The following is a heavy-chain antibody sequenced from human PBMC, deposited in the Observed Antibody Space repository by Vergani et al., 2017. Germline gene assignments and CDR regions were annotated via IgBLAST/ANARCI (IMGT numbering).Heavy chain of an antibody. Sequence: QVQLAESGGGRVQPGRSLRLSCAASGFSFSSHAIHWVRQAPGKGLEWVAVISNDGSKKYYADSVKGRFTISRDNSKNTLDLQMNSLRTQDTAVYYCARNGYDSSGYYTNFDYWGQGTLVTVSS. D-gene: IGHD3-22*01. J-gene: IGHJ4*02. CDR3: ARNGYDSSGYYTNFDY. V-gene: IGHV3-30*03. CDR1: GFSFSSHA. CDR2: ISNDGSKK.